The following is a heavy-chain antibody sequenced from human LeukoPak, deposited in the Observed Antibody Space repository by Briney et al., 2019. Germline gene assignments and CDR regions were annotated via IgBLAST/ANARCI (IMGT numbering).Heavy chain of an antibody. CDR2: IKQDGSEK. D-gene: IGHD6-13*01. CDR1: GFTFSSYW. CDR3: TRDKTLVQYYFDY. Sequence: PGGSLRLSXAASGFTFSSYWMSWVGQAPGKGLEWVANIKQDGSEKYYVDSVKGRFTISRDNAKNSLYLQMNSLRAEDTAVYYCTRDKTLVQYYFDYWGQGTLVTVSS. V-gene: IGHV3-7*01. J-gene: IGHJ4*02.